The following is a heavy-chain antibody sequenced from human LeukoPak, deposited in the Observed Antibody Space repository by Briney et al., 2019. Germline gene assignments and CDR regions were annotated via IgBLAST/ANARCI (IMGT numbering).Heavy chain of an antibody. CDR2: IYSSGST. CDR3: ARAKYLEAAAGTLVGRDY. J-gene: IGHJ4*02. Sequence: PSETLSLTCTVSGGSISNYYWSWIRQPPGKGLEWIGYIYSSGSTNYNPSLESRVTISLDTSKNQFSLKLSSVTAADTAVYYCARAKYLEAAAGTLVGRDYWGQGTLVTVSS. D-gene: IGHD6-13*01. CDR1: GGSISNYY. V-gene: IGHV4-59*12.